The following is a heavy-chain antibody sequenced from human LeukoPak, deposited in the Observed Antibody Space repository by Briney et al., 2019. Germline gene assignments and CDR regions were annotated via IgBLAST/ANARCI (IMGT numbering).Heavy chain of an antibody. Sequence: SETLSLTCTVSGGSTSSYYWSWIRQPPGKGLEWIGYIYYSGSTNYNPSLKSRVTISVDTSKNQFSLKLSSVTAADTAVYYCARESSGWTDAFDIWGQGTMVTVSS. CDR3: ARESSGWTDAFDI. CDR1: GGSTSSYY. V-gene: IGHV4-59*01. CDR2: IYYSGST. D-gene: IGHD6-19*01. J-gene: IGHJ3*02.